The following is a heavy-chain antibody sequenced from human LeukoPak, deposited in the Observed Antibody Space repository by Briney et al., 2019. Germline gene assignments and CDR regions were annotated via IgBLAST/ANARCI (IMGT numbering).Heavy chain of an antibody. CDR2: INPSGGST. CDR1: GYTFTSYY. V-gene: IGHV1-46*01. J-gene: IGHJ6*02. D-gene: IGHD6-13*01. CDR3: ARESSSSWYGNYYYGMDV. Sequence: ASVTVSCTASGYTFTSYYMHWVRQAPGQGLEWMGIINPSGGSTSYAQKFQGRVTMTRDTSTSTVYMELSSLRSEDTAVYYCARESSSSWYGNYYYGMDVWGQGTTVTVSS.